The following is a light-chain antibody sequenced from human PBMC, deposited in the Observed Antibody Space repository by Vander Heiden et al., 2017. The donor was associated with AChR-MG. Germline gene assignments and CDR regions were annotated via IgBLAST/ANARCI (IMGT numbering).Light chain of an antibody. Sequence: DTQMTQSPSTLSASVGDRVTITCRVSHGIGGWLAWYQQKPGKATLETGVPSRFSGSVSGTEFTLTISSLQPDDFATYYCQQYNDYLATFGGGTKVEI. CDR1: HGIGGW. V-gene: IGKV1-5*03. CDR3: QQYNDYLAT. J-gene: IGKJ4*01.